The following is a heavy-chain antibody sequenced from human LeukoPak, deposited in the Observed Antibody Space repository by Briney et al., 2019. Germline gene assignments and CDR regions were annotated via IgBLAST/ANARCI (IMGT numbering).Heavy chain of an antibody. CDR3: ARERAGYSYGTPFYYYGMDV. CDR1: GFTFSSYW. D-gene: IGHD5-18*01. CDR2: INSDGSST. J-gene: IGHJ6*02. V-gene: IGHV3-74*01. Sequence: GGSLRLSCTASGFTFSSYWMHWVRQAPGKGLVWVSRINSDGSSTSYADSVKGRFTISRDNAKNTLYLQMNSLRAEDTAVYYCARERAGYSYGTPFYYYGMDVWGQGTTVTVSS.